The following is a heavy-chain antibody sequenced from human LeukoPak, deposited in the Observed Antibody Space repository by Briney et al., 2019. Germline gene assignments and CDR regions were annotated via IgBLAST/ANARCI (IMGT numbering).Heavy chain of an antibody. CDR3: ARREGARPMDY. D-gene: IGHD6-6*01. J-gene: IGHJ4*02. CDR1: GGSISSSSYF. V-gene: IGHV4-39*01. Sequence: SETLSLTCTVSGGSISSSSYFWGWIRPSPGKGLEWIGSIYYSGSTYYNPSLKSRVTISVDTSKNQFSLKLSSVTAADTAVYYCARREGARPMDYWGQGTLVTVSS. CDR2: IYYSGST.